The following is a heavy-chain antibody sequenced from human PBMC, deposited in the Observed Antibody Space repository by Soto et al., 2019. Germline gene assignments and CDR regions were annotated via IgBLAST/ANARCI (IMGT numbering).Heavy chain of an antibody. Sequence: EVQLVESGGGLVKPGGSLRLSCAASGFTFSSYSMNWVRQAPGKGLEWVSSISSSSSYIYYADSVKGRFTISRDNAKKSLYLEMNSLRAEDTAVVYCARDEGDSHFDYWGQGTLVTVSS. V-gene: IGHV3-21*01. CDR3: ARDEGDSHFDY. D-gene: IGHD3-10*01. CDR2: ISSSSSYI. J-gene: IGHJ4*02. CDR1: GFTFSSYS.